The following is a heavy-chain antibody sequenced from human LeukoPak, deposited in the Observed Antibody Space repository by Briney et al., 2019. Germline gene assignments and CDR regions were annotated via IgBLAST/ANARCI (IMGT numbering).Heavy chain of an antibody. Sequence: SETLSLTCTVSGGSISSYYWSWIRQPPGKGLEWIGYIYYSGSTNYNPSLKSRATISVDTSKNQFSLKLSSVTAADTAVYYCARGSYDSSGYYWDWGQGTLVTVSS. J-gene: IGHJ4*02. CDR3: ARGSYDSSGYYWD. CDR1: GGSISSYY. CDR2: IYYSGST. D-gene: IGHD3-22*01. V-gene: IGHV4-59*01.